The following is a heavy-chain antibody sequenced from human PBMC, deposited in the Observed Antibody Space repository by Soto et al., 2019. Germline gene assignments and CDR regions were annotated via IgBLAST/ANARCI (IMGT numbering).Heavy chain of an antibody. CDR2: INHSGST. CDR1: GGSFIGYY. CDR3: ARVNAKDIVVVPAAMRLRWFDP. D-gene: IGHD2-2*01. J-gene: IGHJ5*02. V-gene: IGHV4-34*01. Sequence: SETLSLTCAVYGGSFIGYYWSWILQPPWKGLEWIGEINHSGSTNYNPSLKSRVTISVDTSKNQFSLKLSSVTAADTAVYYCARVNAKDIVVVPAAMRLRWFDPWGQGTLVTVSS.